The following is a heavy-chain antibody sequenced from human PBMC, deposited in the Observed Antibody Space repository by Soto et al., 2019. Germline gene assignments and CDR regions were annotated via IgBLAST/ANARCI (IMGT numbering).Heavy chain of an antibody. Sequence: PSETLSLTCTVSGGSISSYYWSWIRQPPGKGLEWIGYIYYSGSTNYNPSLKSRVTISVDTSKNQFSLKLSSVTAADTAVYYCARHVVVGADGYSYGYPTDNWFDPWGQGTLVTVSS. CDR2: IYYSGST. D-gene: IGHD5-18*01. CDR3: ARHVVVGADGYSYGYPTDNWFDP. J-gene: IGHJ5*02. CDR1: GGSISSYY. V-gene: IGHV4-59*08.